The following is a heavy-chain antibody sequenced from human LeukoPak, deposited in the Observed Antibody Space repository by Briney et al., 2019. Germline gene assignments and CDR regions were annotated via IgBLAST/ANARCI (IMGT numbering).Heavy chain of an antibody. Sequence: GESLKISCETSGYTFTKYWIGWVRQMPGKGLEWMGIIYPGDSDTRYSPSFQGQVTISADKSISTAYLQWSSLKASDTAMYYCAVTSSLAFDIWGQGTMVTVSS. CDR1: GYTFTKYW. J-gene: IGHJ3*02. D-gene: IGHD6-13*01. CDR2: IYPGDSDT. CDR3: AVTSSLAFDI. V-gene: IGHV5-51*01.